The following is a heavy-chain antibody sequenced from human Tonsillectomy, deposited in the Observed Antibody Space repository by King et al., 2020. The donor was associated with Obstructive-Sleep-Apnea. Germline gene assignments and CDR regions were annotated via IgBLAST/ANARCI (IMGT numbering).Heavy chain of an antibody. CDR3: ARRIGSYPDLWLAR. J-gene: IGHJ5*02. D-gene: IGHD1-26*01. CDR1: GYSFTNYC. Sequence: QLVQSGAEVKKPGESVKISCKGFGYSFTNYCIAWVRQMPGGGLECMGIIYPGDSGTKYSPSFRGQVTISADRSTSTSSLQWGSLKASDTAIYYCARRIGSYPDLWLARWRQGTLVTVPS. V-gene: IGHV5-51*01. CDR2: IYPGDSGT.